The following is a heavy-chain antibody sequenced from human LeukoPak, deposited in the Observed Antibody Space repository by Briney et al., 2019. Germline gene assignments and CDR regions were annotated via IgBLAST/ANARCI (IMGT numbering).Heavy chain of an antibody. CDR1: GYTFTSYG. Sequence: ASVKVSCKASGYTFTSYGISWVQQAPGQGLEWMGWISAYNGNTNYAQKLQGRVTMTTDTSTSTAYMELRSLRSDDTAVYYCARARIQLWFGWFDPWGQGTLVTVSS. V-gene: IGHV1-18*01. D-gene: IGHD5-18*01. CDR2: ISAYNGNT. J-gene: IGHJ5*02. CDR3: ARARIQLWFGWFDP.